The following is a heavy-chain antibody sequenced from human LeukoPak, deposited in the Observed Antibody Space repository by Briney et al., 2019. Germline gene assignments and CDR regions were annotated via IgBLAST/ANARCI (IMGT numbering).Heavy chain of an antibody. Sequence: SETLSLTCTVFGGSVSSGSYYWSWMRQPPGKGLEWIGHIYYSGSTNYNPSLKSRVTISVDTSKNRFSLKLSSVTAADTAVYYCARARYFDPGSIVDPWGQGTLVTVSS. V-gene: IGHV4-61*01. CDR3: ARARYFDPGSIVDP. J-gene: IGHJ5*02. D-gene: IGHD3-9*01. CDR1: GGSVSSGSYY. CDR2: IYYSGST.